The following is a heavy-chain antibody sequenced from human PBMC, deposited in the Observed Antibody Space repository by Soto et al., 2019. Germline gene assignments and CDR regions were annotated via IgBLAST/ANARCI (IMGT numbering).Heavy chain of an antibody. CDR2: IKSKTDGGTT. D-gene: IGHD3-10*01. J-gene: IGHJ4*02. V-gene: IGHV3-15*07. CDR1: GFTFSNAW. Sequence: PGGSLRLSCAASGFTFSNAWMNWVRQAPGKGLEWVGRIKSKTDGGTTDYAAPVKGRFTISRDDSKNTLYLQMNSLKTEDTAVYYCTTDLGRLLWFGELLNHDYWGQGTLVTVSS. CDR3: TTDLGRLLWFGELLNHDY.